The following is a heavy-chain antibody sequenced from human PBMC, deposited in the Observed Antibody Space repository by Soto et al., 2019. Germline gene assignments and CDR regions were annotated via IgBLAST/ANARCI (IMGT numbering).Heavy chain of an antibody. Sequence: LRHSCSASLFTFSSYGMHWMLQYPFKWLGLLSVIWYDGSNKYYADSVKGRFTISRDNSKNTLYLQMNSLRAEDTAVYYCARERGYCISTSCYARRYYYYGMEVWGQGTTVTVSS. CDR2: IWYDGSNK. CDR1: LFTFSSYG. J-gene: IGHJ6*02. CDR3: ARERGYCISTSCYARRYYYYGMEV. V-gene: IGHV3-33*08. D-gene: IGHD2-2*01.